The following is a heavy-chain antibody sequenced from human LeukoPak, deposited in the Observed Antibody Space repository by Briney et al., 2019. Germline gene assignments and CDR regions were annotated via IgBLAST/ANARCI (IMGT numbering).Heavy chain of an antibody. D-gene: IGHD6-6*01. Sequence: PSETLSLTCTVSGGSIISSSYYWGWIRQPPGEGLEWIGSIYYSGSTYYNPSLKSRVTISVDTSKNQFSLKLSSVTAADTAVYYCATQWYSSSHYDAFDIWGQGTMVTVSS. CDR1: GGSIISSSYY. CDR2: IYYSGST. J-gene: IGHJ3*02. CDR3: ATQWYSSSHYDAFDI. V-gene: IGHV4-39*01.